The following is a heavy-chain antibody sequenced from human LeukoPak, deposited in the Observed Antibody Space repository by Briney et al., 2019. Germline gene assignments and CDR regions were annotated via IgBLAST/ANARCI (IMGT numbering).Heavy chain of an antibody. CDR2: IYYSGST. CDR3: ARGGTMVRGLQGVDI. Sequence: SETLSLTCTVSGGSISSGDYYWSWIRQPPGKGLEWIGYIYYSGSTYYNPSLKCRVTISVDTSKNQFSLKLRSVTAADTAVYYCARGGTMVRGLQGVDIWGQGTMVTVSS. D-gene: IGHD3-10*01. J-gene: IGHJ3*02. V-gene: IGHV4-30-4*08. CDR1: GGSISSGDYY.